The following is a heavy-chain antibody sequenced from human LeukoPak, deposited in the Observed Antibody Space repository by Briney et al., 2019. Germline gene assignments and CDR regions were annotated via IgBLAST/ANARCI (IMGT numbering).Heavy chain of an antibody. CDR3: ARGAYGSGSYASYYYYYYMDV. J-gene: IGHJ6*03. CDR2: TSSSDAGT. Sequence: GGSLRLSCAASGLTLSTYAMSWVRQTPGKGLEWVAATSSSDAGTYHADSVKGRFTISRDNAKNSLYLQMNSLRAEDTAVYYCARGAYGSGSYASYYYYYYMDVWGKGTTVTISS. V-gene: IGHV3-21*01. CDR1: GLTLSTYA. D-gene: IGHD3-10*01.